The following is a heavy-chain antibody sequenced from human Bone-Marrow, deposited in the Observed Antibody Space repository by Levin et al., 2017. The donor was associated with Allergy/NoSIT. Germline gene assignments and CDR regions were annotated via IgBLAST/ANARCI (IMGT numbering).Heavy chain of an antibody. V-gene: IGHV3-48*02. CDR1: GFTFSTYG. CDR3: ARDRDDYGDPDGAFDI. D-gene: IGHD4-17*01. CDR2: TSSSSSTI. Sequence: SGESLKISCAASGFTFSTYGMNWVRQAPGKGLEWVSYTSSSSSTIYYADSMKGRFTISRDNARNSLYLQMNSLRDEDTAVYYCARDRDDYGDPDGAFDIWGQGTMVTVSS. J-gene: IGHJ3*02.